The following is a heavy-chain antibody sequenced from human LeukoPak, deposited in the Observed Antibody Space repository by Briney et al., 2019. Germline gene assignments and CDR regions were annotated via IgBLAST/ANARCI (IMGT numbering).Heavy chain of an antibody. CDR1: GGSINTYY. Sequence: PSETLSLTCIVSGGSINTYYWSWIRQPPGKGLEWIGYIYYTGSAKYNPSLKSRVTISVDTSKNQFSLKLSSVTAADTAVYYCARSYGSGNYFDYWGQGTLVTVSS. CDR2: IYYTGSA. D-gene: IGHD3-10*01. V-gene: IGHV4-59*01. J-gene: IGHJ4*02. CDR3: ARSYGSGNYFDY.